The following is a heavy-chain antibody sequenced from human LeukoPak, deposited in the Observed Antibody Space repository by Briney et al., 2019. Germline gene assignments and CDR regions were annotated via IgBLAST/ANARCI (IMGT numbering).Heavy chain of an antibody. CDR2: IYYSGST. CDR1: GGSISSSSYY. CDR3: ARYHSSSWYDWLGESWFDP. Sequence: SETLSLTCTVSGGSISSSSYYWGWIRQPPGKGLEWIGSIYYSGSTYYNPSLKSRVTISVDTSKNQFSLKLISVTAADTAVYYCARYHSSSWYDWLGESWFDPWGQGTLVTVSS. D-gene: IGHD6-13*01. V-gene: IGHV4-39*01. J-gene: IGHJ5*02.